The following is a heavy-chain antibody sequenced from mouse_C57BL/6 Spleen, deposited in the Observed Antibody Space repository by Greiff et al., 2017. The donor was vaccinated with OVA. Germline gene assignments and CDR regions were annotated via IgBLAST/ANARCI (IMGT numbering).Heavy chain of an antibody. Sequence: QVQLQQSGAELVRPGASVKLSCKASGYTFTDYYINWVKQRPGQGLEWIARIYPGSGNTYYNEKFKGKATLTAEKSSSTAYMQLSSLTSEDSAVYFCARESGSGYPYFDYWGQGTTLTVSS. CDR2: IYPGSGNT. CDR3: ARESGSGYPYFDY. J-gene: IGHJ2*01. D-gene: IGHD3-2*02. CDR1: GYTFTDYY. V-gene: IGHV1-76*01.